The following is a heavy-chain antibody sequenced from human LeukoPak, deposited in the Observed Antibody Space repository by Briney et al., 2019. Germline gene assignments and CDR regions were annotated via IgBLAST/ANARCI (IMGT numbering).Heavy chain of an antibody. CDR3: ARGLFGVFDY. CDR2: IYYSGST. Sequence: IPSETLSLTCTVSVGFISSYFWSWIRQPPATGLEWVGYIYYSGSTSYNPSLKRRVTVSVATAKNQFSLKLSFRAAADTAVYYCARGLFGVFDYWGQGTLVTVSS. CDR1: VGFISSYF. V-gene: IGHV4-59*01. J-gene: IGHJ4*02. D-gene: IGHD3-3*01.